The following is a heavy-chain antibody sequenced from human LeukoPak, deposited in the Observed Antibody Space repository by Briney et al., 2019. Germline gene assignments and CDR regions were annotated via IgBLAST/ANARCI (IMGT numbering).Heavy chain of an antibody. D-gene: IGHD3-22*01. V-gene: IGHV4-39*07. CDR3: ATADTMILLAFDI. J-gene: IGHJ3*02. Sequence: SGTLSLTCTVSGGSISSSSYYWGWIRQPPGKGLEWIGSIYYSGSTYHNPSLKSRVTISVDTSKNQFSLKLSSVTAADTAVYYCATADTMILLAFDIWGQGTMVTVSS. CDR2: IYYSGST. CDR1: GGSISSSSYY.